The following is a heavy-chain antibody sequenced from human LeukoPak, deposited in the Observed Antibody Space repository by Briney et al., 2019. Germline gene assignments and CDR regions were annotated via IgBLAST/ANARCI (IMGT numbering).Heavy chain of an antibody. CDR2: ISAYNGNT. J-gene: IGHJ3*02. Sequence: ASVKVSCKASGYTFTSYGISWVRQAPGQGLEWMGWISAYNGNTNYAQKLQGRVTVTTDTSTSTAYMELRSLRSDDTAVYYCAREKWELLSTDDAFDIWGQGTMVTVSS. CDR3: AREKWELLSTDDAFDI. CDR1: GYTFTSYG. V-gene: IGHV1-18*01. D-gene: IGHD1-26*01.